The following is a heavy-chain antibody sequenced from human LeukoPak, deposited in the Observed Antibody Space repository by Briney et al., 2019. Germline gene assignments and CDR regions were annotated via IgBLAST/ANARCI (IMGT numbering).Heavy chain of an antibody. Sequence: GGSLRLSCAASGFTFSSYWMYWVRQAPGKGLVWVSRINSDGSITNYADSVKGRFTISRDNAKNTLYLQMNSLRAEDTAVYYCARVRATFSPHFDNWGQGTLVTVSS. CDR3: ARVRATFSPHFDN. D-gene: IGHD5-12*01. V-gene: IGHV3-74*01. CDR2: INSDGSIT. J-gene: IGHJ4*02. CDR1: GFTFSSYW.